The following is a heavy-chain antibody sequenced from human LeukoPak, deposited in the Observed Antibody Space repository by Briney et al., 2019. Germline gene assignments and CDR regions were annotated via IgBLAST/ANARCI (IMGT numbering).Heavy chain of an antibody. D-gene: IGHD3-22*01. J-gene: IGHJ3*01. V-gene: IGHV4-59*08. CDR2: IHHSGKT. Sequence: SETLSLTCTVSGGSISSDYWSWLRQPPGKGREGIGYIHHSGKTNYNPSLKSRVTISVDTSKNQFSLKLSSVTAADTAVYYCARGYYDSSGSSNTFDVWGQGTMVTVSS. CDR1: GGSISSDY. CDR3: ARGYYDSSGSSNTFDV.